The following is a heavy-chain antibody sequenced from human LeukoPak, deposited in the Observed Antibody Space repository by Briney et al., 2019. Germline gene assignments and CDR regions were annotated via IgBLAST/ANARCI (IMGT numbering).Heavy chain of an antibody. CDR3: AKAVGTTLSHFDY. Sequence: GGSLRLSCAASGFTVSSNYMSWVRQAPGKGLEWVSVIYSGGTTYYADSVKGRFTISRDNSKNTLYLQMNSLRAEDTAVYYCAKAVGTTLSHFDYWGQGTLVTVSS. V-gene: IGHV3-53*01. CDR1: GFTVSSNY. J-gene: IGHJ4*02. D-gene: IGHD1-1*01. CDR2: IYSGGTT.